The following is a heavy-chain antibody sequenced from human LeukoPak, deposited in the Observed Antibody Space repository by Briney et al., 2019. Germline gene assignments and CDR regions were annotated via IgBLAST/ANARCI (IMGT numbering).Heavy chain of an antibody. D-gene: IGHD4-23*01. CDR1: GGTFSSYA. J-gene: IGHJ4*02. V-gene: IGHV1-69*04. CDR2: IIPILGIA. CDR3: ARGNGGNRYFDY. Sequence: GASVKVSCKASGGTFSSYAISWVRQAPGQGLEWMGRIIPILGIANYAQKFQGRVTITADKSTSTAYMELSSLRSEDTAVYYCARGNGGNRYFDYWGQGTLVTVSS.